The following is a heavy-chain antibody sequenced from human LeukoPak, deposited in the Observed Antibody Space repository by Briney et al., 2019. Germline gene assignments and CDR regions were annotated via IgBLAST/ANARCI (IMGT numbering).Heavy chain of an antibody. V-gene: IGHV3-30*02. CDR1: GFTFNNYG. Sequence: GGSLRLSCAASGFTFNNYGMHWVRQAPGKGLEWVTLIQPNGKDKYYADSVKGRFTVSRDNSNNMLYLQLNSLRVGDTAIYYCAKRDRVTEFDYWGQGTLVTVSS. J-gene: IGHJ4*02. CDR2: IQPNGKDK. CDR3: AKRDRVTEFDY. D-gene: IGHD2-21*02.